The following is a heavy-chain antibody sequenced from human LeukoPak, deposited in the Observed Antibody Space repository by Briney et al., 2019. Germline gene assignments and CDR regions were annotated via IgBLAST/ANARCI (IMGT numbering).Heavy chain of an antibody. D-gene: IGHD6-13*01. CDR3: AKRRGNIAAAGTTDY. CDR1: GGSISSSSYY. J-gene: IGHJ4*02. V-gene: IGHV4-39*07. Sequence: SETLSLTCTVSGGSISSSSYYWGWIRQPPGKGLEWIGSIYYSGSTYYNPSLKSRVTISVDTSKNQFSLKLSSVTAADTAVYYCAKRRGNIAAAGTTDYWGQGTLVTVSS. CDR2: IYYSGST.